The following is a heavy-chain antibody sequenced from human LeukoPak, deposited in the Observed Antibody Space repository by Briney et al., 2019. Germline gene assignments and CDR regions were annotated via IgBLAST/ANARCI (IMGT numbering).Heavy chain of an antibody. CDR2: ISSSSSYI. V-gene: IGHV3-21*04. J-gene: IGHJ4*02. CDR1: GFTFSSYS. Sequence: GGSLRLSCAASGFTFSSYSMNWVRQAPGKGLEWVSSISSSSSYIYYADSVKGRFTISRDNAKNSLYLQMNSLRAEDTALYHCARFPRPARTYDILTGYYFDYWGQGTLVTVSS. CDR3: ARFPRPARTYDILTGYYFDY. D-gene: IGHD3-9*01.